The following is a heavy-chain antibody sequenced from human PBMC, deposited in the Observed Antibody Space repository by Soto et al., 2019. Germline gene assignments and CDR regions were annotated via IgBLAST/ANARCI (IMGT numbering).Heavy chain of an antibody. CDR2: IIPIFGTA. J-gene: IGHJ4*02. CDR3: ARGWGYDSNDYYYAY. D-gene: IGHD3-22*01. Sequence: QVQLVQSGAEVRKPGSSVKVSCKASGGTFSRHAISWVRQAPGQGLEWMGGIIPIFGTANHAKKFQGRVTIIADESTSTCYMELSSLRSEYTAMYYCARGWGYDSNDYYYAYWGQGTLVIVSS. V-gene: IGHV1-69*01. CDR1: GGTFSRHA.